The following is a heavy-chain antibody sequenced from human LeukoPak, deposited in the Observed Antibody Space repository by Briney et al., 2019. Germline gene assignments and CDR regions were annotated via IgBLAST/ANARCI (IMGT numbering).Heavy chain of an antibody. J-gene: IGHJ5*02. D-gene: IGHD2-15*01. V-gene: IGHV3-48*04. CDR1: GFAFSGYR. Sequence: GRSLRLSCAASGFAFSGYRMNWVRQAPGKGLEWVSYISSSSRTIYYADSVKGRFTISRDNAKNSVYLQMNSLRAEDTAIYYCARVRRDEYLLLTRSWFDPWGQGTLVTVSS. CDR3: ARVRRDEYLLLTRSWFDP. CDR2: ISSSSRTI.